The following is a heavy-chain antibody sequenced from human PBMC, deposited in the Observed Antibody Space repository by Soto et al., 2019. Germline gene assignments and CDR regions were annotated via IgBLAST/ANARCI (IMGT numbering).Heavy chain of an antibody. J-gene: IGHJ6*02. CDR3: ARGESYYYYGMDV. CDR2: IKQDGSEK. Sequence: GGSLRLSCAASGFTFSSYWMSWVRQAPGKGLEWVANIKQDGSEKYYVDSVKGRFTISRDNAKNSLYLQMNSLRAEDTAVYYCARGESYYYYGMDVWGQGTTVTVSS. CDR1: GFTFSSYW. V-gene: IGHV3-7*01.